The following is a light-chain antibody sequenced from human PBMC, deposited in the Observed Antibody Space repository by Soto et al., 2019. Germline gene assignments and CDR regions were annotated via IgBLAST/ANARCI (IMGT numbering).Light chain of an antibody. CDR3: SSYTGNNTQV. V-gene: IGLV2-14*01. Sequence: QSVLTQPASVSGSPGQSITISCTGTSSDVGGYNYVSWYQHHPGKAPKVMIYAVTNRPSGVSNRFSGSKSGNTASLTISGLQAEDEADYYCSSYTGNNTQVFGTGTKVTVL. CDR2: AVT. J-gene: IGLJ1*01. CDR1: SSDVGGYNY.